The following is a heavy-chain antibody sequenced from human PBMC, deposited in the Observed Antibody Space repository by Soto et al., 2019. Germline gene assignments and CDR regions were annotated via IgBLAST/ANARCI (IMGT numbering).Heavy chain of an antibody. J-gene: IGHJ3*02. D-gene: IGHD2-15*01. CDR3: ARLIEVLGYCSGGSCYPAAFDI. Sequence: SETLSLTCTVSGGSISSSSYYWGWIRQPPGKGLEWIGSIYYSGSTYYNPSLKSRVTISVDTSKNQFSLKLSSVTAADTAVYYCARLIEVLGYCSGGSCYPAAFDIWGQGTMVTVSS. CDR1: GGSISSSSYY. V-gene: IGHV4-39*01. CDR2: IYYSGST.